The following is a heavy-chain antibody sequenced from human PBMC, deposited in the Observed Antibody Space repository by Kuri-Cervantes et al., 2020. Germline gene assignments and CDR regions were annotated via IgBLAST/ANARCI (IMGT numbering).Heavy chain of an antibody. J-gene: IGHJ4*02. CDR2: LYNAGTT. Sequence: GGSLRLSCAVSGFPVSSDYMTWVRQAPGKGLQWVSLLYNAGTTIYADSVKGRFTISRDDSKNTLYLHMNSLRVEDTAIYYCASDLEGYSNYVPSHFDYWGQGTLVTVSS. V-gene: IGHV3-53*01. D-gene: IGHD4-11*01. CDR1: GFPVSSDY. CDR3: ASDLEGYSNYVPSHFDY.